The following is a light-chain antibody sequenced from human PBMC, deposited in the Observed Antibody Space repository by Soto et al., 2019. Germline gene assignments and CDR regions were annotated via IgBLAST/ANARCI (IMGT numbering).Light chain of an antibody. Sequence: DIQMTQSPSSLSASVGDRVTITCQASQDIRNYLNWYQQKPGKAPKLLIYDASNLETGVPSRFSGSGFGTDFTFTISSLQPEDIATYYCQQYNNLPHTFGQGTKLEIK. V-gene: IGKV1-33*01. J-gene: IGKJ2*01. CDR3: QQYNNLPHT. CDR2: DAS. CDR1: QDIRNY.